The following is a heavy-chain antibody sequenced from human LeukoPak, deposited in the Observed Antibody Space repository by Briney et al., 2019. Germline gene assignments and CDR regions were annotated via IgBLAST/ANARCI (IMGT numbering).Heavy chain of an antibody. CDR1: GFTFSSYE. CDR2: INGDGSST. J-gene: IGHJ4*02. CDR3: ARDRTASGDY. Sequence: GGSLRLSCAASGFTFSSYEMNWVRQAPGKGLVWLSRINGDGSSTGYADSVKGRFTTSRDNAKNTLYLQMNSLRAEDTAVYYCARDRTASGDYWGQGTLVTVSS. D-gene: IGHD6-13*01. V-gene: IGHV3-74*01.